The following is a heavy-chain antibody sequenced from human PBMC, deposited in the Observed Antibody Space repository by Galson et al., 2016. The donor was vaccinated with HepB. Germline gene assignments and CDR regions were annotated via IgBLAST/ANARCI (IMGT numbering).Heavy chain of an antibody. CDR1: GFTFDDYA. D-gene: IGHD6-13*01. CDR2: ISWNSVSI. CDR3: AKDPHPSITSAGTGSSYFDY. Sequence: SLRLSCAASGFTFDDYAMHWVRQAPGKGLEWVSAISWNSVSIGYADSVKGRFTISRDSAKNSLYLQMNSLRAEDTALYYCAKDPHPSITSAGTGSSYFDYWGQGTLVTVSS. V-gene: IGHV3-9*01. J-gene: IGHJ4*02.